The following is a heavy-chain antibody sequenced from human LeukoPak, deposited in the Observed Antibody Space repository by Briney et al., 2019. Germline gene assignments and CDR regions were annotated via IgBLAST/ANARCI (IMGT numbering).Heavy chain of an antibody. CDR2: ITSSGNTI. J-gene: IGHJ4*02. CDR3: ARDQYCSTTSCYGRPPDY. D-gene: IGHD2-2*01. CDR1: GFTFSDYY. Sequence: GGSLRLSCAASGFTFSDYYMTWIRQAPGKGLEWVSYITSSGNTIYHADSVKGRFTISRDNAKNSLYLQMNSLRAEDTAVYYCARDQYCSTTSCYGRPPDYWGQGTLVIVSS. V-gene: IGHV3-11*01.